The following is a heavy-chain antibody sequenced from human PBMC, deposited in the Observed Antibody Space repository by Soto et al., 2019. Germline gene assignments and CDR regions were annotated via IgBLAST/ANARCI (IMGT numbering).Heavy chain of an antibody. J-gene: IGHJ6*02. D-gene: IGHD3-10*01. CDR1: GYTFTSYG. CDR3: ARVFSLYGSVSYYGMDV. Sequence: QVQLVQSGAEVKKPGASVKVSCKASGYTFTSYGISWVRQAPGQGLEWMGWISAYNGNTNYAQKLQGRVTMTTDTSTSTAYMELRSQRSDDTAVYYCARVFSLYGSVSYYGMDVWGQGTTVTVSS. V-gene: IGHV1-18*01. CDR2: ISAYNGNT.